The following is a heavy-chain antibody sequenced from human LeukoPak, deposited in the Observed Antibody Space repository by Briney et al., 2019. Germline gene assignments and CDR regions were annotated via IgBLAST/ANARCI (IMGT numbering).Heavy chain of an antibody. J-gene: IGHJ4*02. Sequence: GGSLRLSCAASGFTFSSYAMHWVRQAPGKGLEWVAVISYDGSNKYYADSVKGRFTISRDNSKNTLYLQMNSLRAEDTAVYYCAKGVSDSSGWLTRFHYWGQGTLVTVSS. CDR3: AKGVSDSSGWLTRFHY. CDR1: GFTFSSYA. CDR2: ISYDGSNK. V-gene: IGHV3-30-3*01. D-gene: IGHD6-19*01.